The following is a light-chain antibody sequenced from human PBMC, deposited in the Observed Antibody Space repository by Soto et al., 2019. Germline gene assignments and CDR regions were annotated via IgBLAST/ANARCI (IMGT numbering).Light chain of an antibody. J-gene: IGKJ2*01. V-gene: IGKV1-39*01. Sequence: DIQMTQSPSSLSASVGDRVTITCRASQSISTYLNWYQHKSGKAPNLLIYGASRLQSGVPSRFSGSGSGTDFTLTINSLQPQDFATYYCQQSHSSPYTFDQVTKMEIK. CDR2: GAS. CDR1: QSISTY. CDR3: QQSHSSPYT.